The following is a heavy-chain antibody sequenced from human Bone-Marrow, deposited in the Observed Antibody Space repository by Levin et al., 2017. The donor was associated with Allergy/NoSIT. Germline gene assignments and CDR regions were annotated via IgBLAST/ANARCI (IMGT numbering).Heavy chain of an antibody. Sequence: GESLKISCKASGYTFIDYYIHWVRQAPGQGLEWMGWINPRTGGTRYAQDFQGRVTVTRDTSINTAFMELTSLRSDDTAMYYCAHLNQFGKPFDYWGQGALVTVSS. D-gene: IGHD1-14*01. CDR1: GYTFIDYY. CDR3: AHLNQFGKPFDY. J-gene: IGHJ4*02. CDR2: INPRTGGT. V-gene: IGHV1-2*02.